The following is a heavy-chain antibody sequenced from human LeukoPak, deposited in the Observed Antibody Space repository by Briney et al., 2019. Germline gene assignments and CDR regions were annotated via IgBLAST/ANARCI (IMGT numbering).Heavy chain of an antibody. D-gene: IGHD2-15*01. CDR2: MSYSGRST. CDR3: SAALYSGGWDYFDY. J-gene: IGHJ4*02. CDR1: GFTFSTFS. Sequence: GGSLRLSCAASGFTFSTFSMNWVRQAPGKGLEWVSSMSYSGRSTYYADSVKGRFTISRDNAKRTLYLQMNSLRAEDTAVYYCSAALYSGGWDYFDYWGQGILVTVSS. V-gene: IGHV3-21*01.